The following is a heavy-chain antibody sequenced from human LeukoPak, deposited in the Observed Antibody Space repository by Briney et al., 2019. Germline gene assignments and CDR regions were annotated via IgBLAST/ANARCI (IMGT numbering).Heavy chain of an antibody. V-gene: IGHV3-21*06. Sequence: GGSLRLSCVASGLSVNTYSMNWVRQAPGKGLEWVSSTDSGSTYIFYAESVKGRFSISRDNAKNSLYLQMNSLRAEDTAVYYCAGMGGGYDFWSGIRGYFDYWGQGTLVTVSS. D-gene: IGHD3-3*01. CDR2: TDSGSTYI. CDR1: GLSVNTYS. J-gene: IGHJ4*02. CDR3: AGMGGGYDFWSGIRGYFDY.